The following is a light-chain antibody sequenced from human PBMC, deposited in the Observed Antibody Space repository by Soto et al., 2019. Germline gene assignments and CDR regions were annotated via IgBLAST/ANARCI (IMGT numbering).Light chain of an antibody. Sequence: QSALTQPASVSVSPGQSITISCTGTSSDVGSYNLVSWYQQHPGKAPKLMIYEGSKRPSGVSNRFSGSKSGNTASLTISGLQAEDEADYYCCSYAGSPYVFGTGTKVTV. CDR1: SSDVGSYNL. V-gene: IGLV2-23*01. J-gene: IGLJ1*01. CDR2: EGS. CDR3: CSYAGSPYV.